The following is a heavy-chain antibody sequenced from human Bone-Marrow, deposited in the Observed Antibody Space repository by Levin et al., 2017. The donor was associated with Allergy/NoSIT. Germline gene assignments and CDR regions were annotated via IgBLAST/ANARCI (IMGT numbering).Heavy chain of an antibody. CDR3: ARGHGGNFWSDYKAGTENEYFQY. V-gene: IGHV3-30*04. D-gene: IGHD3-3*01. CDR2: ISNDGSNK. CDR1: GFTFSTYA. Sequence: PGEFLKISCAASGFTFSTYAMHWVRQAPDKGLDWVAFISNDGSNKNYADSVKGRFTISRDNSNNTMYLQMNSLRAEDTAVYFCARGHGGNFWSDYKAGTENEYFQYWGQGTLVTVSS. J-gene: IGHJ1*01.